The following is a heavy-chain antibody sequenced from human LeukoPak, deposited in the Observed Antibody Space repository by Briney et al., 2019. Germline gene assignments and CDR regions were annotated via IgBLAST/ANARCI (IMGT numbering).Heavy chain of an antibody. V-gene: IGHV4-30-4*01. Sequence: SQTLSLTCTVSGGILSIVDYYWSWIRQPPGKGLEWIGYIYYSGSTYYNPSLKSRVTISVDTSKNQFSLKLSSVTAADTAVDYCASGEYYYDISGFYRYPFDSWGQGTLVTVSS. D-gene: IGHD3-22*01. CDR3: ASGEYYYDISGFYRYPFDS. CDR1: GGILSIVDYY. CDR2: IYYSGST. J-gene: IGHJ4*02.